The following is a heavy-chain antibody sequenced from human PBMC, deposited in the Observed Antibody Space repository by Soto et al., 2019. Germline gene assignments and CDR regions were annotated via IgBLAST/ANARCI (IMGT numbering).Heavy chain of an antibody. V-gene: IGHV3-20*04. J-gene: IGHJ4*02. CDR2: INWNGGST. D-gene: IGHD3-9*01. CDR1: GFTFDDYG. Sequence: EVQLVESGGGVVRPGGSLRLSCAASGFTFDDYGMSWVRQAPGKGLEWVSGINWNGGSTGYADSVKGRFTISRDNAKNSLYLQMNSRRAEDTALYYCARDTADYDILTGYSTTVDYWGQGTLVTVSS. CDR3: ARDTADYDILTGYSTTVDY.